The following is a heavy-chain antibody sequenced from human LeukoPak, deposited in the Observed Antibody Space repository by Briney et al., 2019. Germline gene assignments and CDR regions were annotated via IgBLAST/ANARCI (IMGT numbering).Heavy chain of an antibody. Sequence: SVKVSCKASGGTFSSYAISWVRQAPGQGLEWMGRIIPIFGIANYAQKFQGRVTITADKSTSTAYMELSSLRSEDTAVYYCARDPADYRNYEFDPWGQGTLVTVSS. CDR3: ARDPADYRNYEFDP. CDR1: GGTFSSYA. J-gene: IGHJ5*02. CDR2: IIPIFGIA. V-gene: IGHV1-69*04. D-gene: IGHD4-11*01.